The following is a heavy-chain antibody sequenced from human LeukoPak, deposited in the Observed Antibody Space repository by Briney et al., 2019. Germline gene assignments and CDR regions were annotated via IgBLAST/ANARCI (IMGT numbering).Heavy chain of an antibody. V-gene: IGHV1-69*05. D-gene: IGHD5-24*01. CDR1: GGTFSSYA. CDR3: ARGKRDGYNADY. J-gene: IGHJ4*02. CDR2: IIPIFGTA. Sequence: SVKVSCKASGGTFSSYAISWVRQAPGQGLEWMGGIIPIFGTADYAQKFQGRVTITTDESTSTAYMELSSLRSEDTAVYYCARGKRDGYNADYWGQGTLVTVSS.